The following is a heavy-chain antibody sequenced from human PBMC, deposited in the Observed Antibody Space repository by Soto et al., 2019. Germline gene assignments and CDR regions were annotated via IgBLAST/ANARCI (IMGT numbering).Heavy chain of an antibody. Sequence: QVQLQQWGAGLLKPSETLSLTCAVYGGSVSVPNYYWSWIRQPPGKGLEWIGEMSHSGGSPFNPSLKSRATISVDTSTNQVSLNMSSVTAADTALYYCARVQRGTATTVVDAFDIWGPGTMVIGSS. D-gene: IGHD1-1*01. V-gene: IGHV4-34*01. CDR1: GGSVSVPNYY. CDR2: MSHSGGS. J-gene: IGHJ3*02. CDR3: ARVQRGTATTVVDAFDI.